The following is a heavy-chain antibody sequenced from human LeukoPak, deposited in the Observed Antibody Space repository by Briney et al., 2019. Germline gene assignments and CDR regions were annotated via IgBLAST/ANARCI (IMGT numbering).Heavy chain of an antibody. J-gene: IGHJ3*02. CDR2: IYYSGST. CDR3: ARGRPTYYYDSSGPDAFDI. V-gene: IGHV4-59*08. Sequence: SETLSLTCTVSGGSISSYYWSWIRQPPGKGLEWIGYIYYSGSTNYNPSLKSRVTISVDTSKNQFSLKLSSVTAADMAVYYCARGRPTYYYDSSGPDAFDIWGQGTMVTVSS. D-gene: IGHD3-22*01. CDR1: GGSISSYY.